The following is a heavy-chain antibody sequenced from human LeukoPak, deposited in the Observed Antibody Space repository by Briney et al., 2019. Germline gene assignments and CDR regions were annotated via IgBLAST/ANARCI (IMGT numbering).Heavy chain of an antibody. Sequence: ASVKVSCKASGYTFTGYYMHWVRQAPGQGLEWMGWINPNSGGTNYAQKFQGRVTMTRDTSISTACMELSRLRSDDTAVYYCARGSSLRITGNPEAFDIWGQGTMVTVSS. V-gene: IGHV1-2*02. CDR2: INPNSGGT. CDR3: ARGSSLRITGNPEAFDI. D-gene: IGHD1-20*01. J-gene: IGHJ3*02. CDR1: GYTFTGYY.